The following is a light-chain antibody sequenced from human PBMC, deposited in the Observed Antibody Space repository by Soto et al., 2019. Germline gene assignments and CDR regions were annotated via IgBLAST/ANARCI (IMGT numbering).Light chain of an antibody. CDR2: GAS. Sequence: EIVLTQSPGTLSLSPGERATLSCRASQSVSSSNLAWYQQKPGQAPRLLIYGASTRATGIPARFSGSGSGTEFTLTISSLQSEDFAVYYCQQYNNWPPVTFGGGTKVEIK. CDR1: QSVSSSN. V-gene: IGKV3-15*01. J-gene: IGKJ4*01. CDR3: QQYNNWPPVT.